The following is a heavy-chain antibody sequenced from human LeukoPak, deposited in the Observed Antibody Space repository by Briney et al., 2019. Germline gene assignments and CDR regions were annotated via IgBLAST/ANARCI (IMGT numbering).Heavy chain of an antibody. V-gene: IGHV4-38-2*02. CDR1: GYSINSGYY. D-gene: IGHD4-17*01. Sequence: SETLSLTCTVSGYSINSGYYWGWIRQPPEKGLEWIGSMFHTGNTHYNPSLNSRVTISIDTSKNLFSLKLKSVTAADAAVYYCARDAYGDFDYWGQGIMVTVSS. J-gene: IGHJ4*02. CDR2: MFHTGNT. CDR3: ARDAYGDFDY.